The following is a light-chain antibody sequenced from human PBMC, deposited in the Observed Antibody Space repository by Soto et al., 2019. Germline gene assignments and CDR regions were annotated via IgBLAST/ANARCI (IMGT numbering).Light chain of an antibody. CDR3: SSYAGSNNFYV. CDR2: SNS. Sequence: QSVLTQSPSVSGTPGQRVTISCVGSNSNIGDNTVNWYQQLPGTAPKLLIYSNSQRPSGVPDRFSGSKSGTSASLAISGLQSEDEADYYCSSYAGSNNFYVFGTGTKLTVL. V-gene: IGLV1-44*01. J-gene: IGLJ1*01. CDR1: NSNIGDNT.